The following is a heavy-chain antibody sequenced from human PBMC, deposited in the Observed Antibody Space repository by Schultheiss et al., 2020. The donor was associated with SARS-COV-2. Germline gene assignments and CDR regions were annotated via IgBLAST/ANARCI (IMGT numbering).Heavy chain of an antibody. V-gene: IGHV3-21*01. CDR1: GFTFSTYT. J-gene: IGHJ3*02. CDR3: AGLRNGFDI. CDR2: ISGVGSFI. Sequence: GGSLRLSCAASGFTFSTYTMNWVRQAPGKGLEWVSSISGVGSFIHYADSVKGRFTISRDNAKNSLYLQMNSLTADDTAVYYCAGLRNGFDIWGQGTMVTVSS.